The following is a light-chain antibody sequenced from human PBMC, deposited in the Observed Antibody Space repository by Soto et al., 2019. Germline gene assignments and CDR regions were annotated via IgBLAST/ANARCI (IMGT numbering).Light chain of an antibody. Sequence: QSVLTQPASVSGSPGQSITISCTGTSSDVGGYNYVSWYQQHPGKAPKLMIYDVINRPSGVSHRFSGSKSDNSASLTISGLQDEDEADYYCSSYTSSSTYVVFGGGTKLTVL. V-gene: IGLV2-14*03. CDR3: SSYTSSSTYVV. CDR2: DVI. J-gene: IGLJ2*01. CDR1: SSDVGGYNY.